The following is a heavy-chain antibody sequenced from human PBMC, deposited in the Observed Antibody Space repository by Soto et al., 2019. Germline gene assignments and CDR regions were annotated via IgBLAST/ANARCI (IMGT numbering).Heavy chain of an antibody. Sequence: QVQLVQSGAEVKKPGSSVKVSCKASGGTFSSYTISWVRQAPGQGLEWMGRIIPILGIANYAQKFQGRVTITADKSTSTAYMELSSLRSEDTAVYYCARMITFRGVIVLDYWGQGTLVTVSS. J-gene: IGHJ4*02. CDR1: GGTFSSYT. CDR3: ARMITFRGVIVLDY. D-gene: IGHD3-16*02. CDR2: IIPILGIA. V-gene: IGHV1-69*02.